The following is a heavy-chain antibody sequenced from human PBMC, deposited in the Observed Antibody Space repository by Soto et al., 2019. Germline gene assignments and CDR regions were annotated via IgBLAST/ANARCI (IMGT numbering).Heavy chain of an antibody. CDR1: GGSISSGGYY. CDR3: ASSMVRGDYYYGMDV. CDR2: IYYSGST. J-gene: IGHJ6*02. D-gene: IGHD3-10*01. Sequence: SETLSLTCAVSGGSISSGGYYWSWIRQHPGKGLEWIGYIYYSGSTYYNPSLKSRVTISVDTSKNQFSLKLSSVTAADTAVYYCASSMVRGDYYYGMDVWGQGTTVTSP. V-gene: IGHV4-31*11.